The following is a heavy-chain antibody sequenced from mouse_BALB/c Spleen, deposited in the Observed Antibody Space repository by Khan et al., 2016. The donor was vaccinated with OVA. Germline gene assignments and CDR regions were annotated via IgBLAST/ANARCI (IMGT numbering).Heavy chain of an antibody. CDR1: GFSLTNYG. V-gene: IGHV2-2*02. D-gene: IGHD4-1*01. J-gene: IGHJ3*01. CDR3: AISGTGTAWFAY. CDR2: IWSGGST. Sequence: QVQLKESGPGLVQPSQSLSITCTVSGFSLTNYGVHWVRQSPGKGLEWLGVIWSGGSTDYNGAFISRLSISKDTSKSQVFFKMNSLQPNDTAIYXCAISGTGTAWFAYWGQGTLVTVSA.